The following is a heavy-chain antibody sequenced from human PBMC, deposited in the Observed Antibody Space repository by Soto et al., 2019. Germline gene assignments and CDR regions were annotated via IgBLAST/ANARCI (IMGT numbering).Heavy chain of an antibody. CDR3: ANPRDTAMFWVSRRNSGAD. CDR2: ISCSGGNT. CDR1: GFTFSSYA. Sequence: PGGSLRLSCAASGFTFSSYAMSWVRQAPGKGLEWVSAISCSGGNTNYAKSVKGRFTISRDNSKNTLYLQMNSLRAEDTAVYYCANPRDTAMFWVSRRNSGADWGQGTLVTVSS. J-gene: IGHJ4*02. V-gene: IGHV3-23*01. D-gene: IGHD5-18*01.